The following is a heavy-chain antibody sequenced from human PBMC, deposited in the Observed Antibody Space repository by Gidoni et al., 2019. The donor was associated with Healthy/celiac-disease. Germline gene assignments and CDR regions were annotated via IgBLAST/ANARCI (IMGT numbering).Heavy chain of an antibody. CDR2: IYTRGST. Sequence: QVQLQESGPGLVKPSQTLSLTCTVSGGSISSGSYYWSWIRQPAGKGLEWIGRIYTRGSTNYNPSLKSRVTISVDTSKNQFSLKLSSVTAADTAVYYCARGGGPPLDYWGQGTLVTVSS. D-gene: IGHD3-16*01. CDR1: GGSISSGSYY. V-gene: IGHV4-61*02. CDR3: ARGGGPPLDY. J-gene: IGHJ4*02.